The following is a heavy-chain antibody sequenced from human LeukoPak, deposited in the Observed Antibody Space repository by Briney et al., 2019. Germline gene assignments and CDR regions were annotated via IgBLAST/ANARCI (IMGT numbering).Heavy chain of an antibody. Sequence: ASVKVSCKASGYTFTGYYTHWVRQAPGQGLEWMGWINPNSGGTNYAQKFQGRVTMTRDTSISTAYMELSRLRSDDTAVYYCARTWYSAAGRFDYWGQGTLVTVSS. V-gene: IGHV1-2*02. J-gene: IGHJ4*02. D-gene: IGHD6-13*01. CDR2: INPNSGGT. CDR1: GYTFTGYY. CDR3: ARTWYSAAGRFDY.